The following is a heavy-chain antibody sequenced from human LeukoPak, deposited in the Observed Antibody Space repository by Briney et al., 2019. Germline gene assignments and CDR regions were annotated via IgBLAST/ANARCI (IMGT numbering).Heavy chain of an antibody. V-gene: IGHV3-21*01. J-gene: IGHJ3*02. CDR2: ISSSSSYI. Sequence: GSLSLSCAASGFTFSSYSMNWVRQAPGKGLEWVSSISSSSSYIYYADSVKGRFTISRDNAKNSLYLQMNSRGAEDTAVYYCARSAAAGRGAFDIWGEGTMVTVSS. D-gene: IGHD6-13*01. CDR3: ARSAAAGRGAFDI. CDR1: GFTFSSYS.